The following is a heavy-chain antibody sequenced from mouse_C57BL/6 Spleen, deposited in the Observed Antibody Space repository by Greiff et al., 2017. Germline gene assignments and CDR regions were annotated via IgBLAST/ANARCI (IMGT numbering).Heavy chain of an antibody. CDR3: TRKLTGLYAMDY. D-gene: IGHD4-1*01. CDR2: IDPETGGT. V-gene: IGHV1-15*01. CDR1: GYTFTDYE. Sequence: VKLMESGAELVRPGASVTLSCKASGYTFTDYEMHWVKQTPVHGLEWIGAIDPETGGTAYNQKFKGKAILTADKSSSTAYMELRSLTSEDSAVYYCTRKLTGLYAMDYWGQGTSVTVSS. J-gene: IGHJ4*01.